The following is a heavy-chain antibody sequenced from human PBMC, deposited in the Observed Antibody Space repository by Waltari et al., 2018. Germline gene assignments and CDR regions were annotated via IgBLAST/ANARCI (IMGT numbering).Heavy chain of an antibody. CDR2: IKQDGSEK. CDR3: ARDQEYYDSSGPDY. CDR1: GFTFSSYW. J-gene: IGHJ4*02. D-gene: IGHD3-22*01. Sequence: EVQLVESGGGLVQPGGSLRLSCAASGFTFSSYWMSWVRQAPGKGLEWVANIKQDGSEKYYVDSVKGRFTISRDNAKNSLYLQMNSLRAEDTAVYYGARDQEYYDSSGPDYWGQGTLVTVSS. V-gene: IGHV3-7*04.